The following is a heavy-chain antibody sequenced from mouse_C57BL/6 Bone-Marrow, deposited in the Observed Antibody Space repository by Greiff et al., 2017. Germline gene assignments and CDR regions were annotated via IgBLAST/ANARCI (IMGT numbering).Heavy chain of an antibody. Sequence: VQGVESGAELARPGASVKLSCKASGYTFTSYGISWVKQRTGQGLEWIGEIYPRSGNTYYNEKFKGKATLTADKSSSTAYMELRSLTSEDSAVYFCARWIYYYGSSPHWYFDVWGTGTTVTVSS. J-gene: IGHJ1*03. D-gene: IGHD1-1*01. V-gene: IGHV1-81*01. CDR1: GYTFTSYG. CDR2: IYPRSGNT. CDR3: ARWIYYYGSSPHWYFDV.